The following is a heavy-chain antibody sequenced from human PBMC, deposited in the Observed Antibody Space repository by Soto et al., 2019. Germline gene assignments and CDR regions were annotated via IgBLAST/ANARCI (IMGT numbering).Heavy chain of an antibody. J-gene: IGHJ6*03. Sequence: GGSLRLSCTASGFTFGDYAMSWFRQAPGKGLEWVGFIRSKAYGGTTEYAASVKGRFTISRDDSKSIAYLQMNSLKTEDTAVYYCTRGGAPGGYYYYMDVWGKGTTVTVSS. V-gene: IGHV3-49*03. CDR1: GFTFGDYA. CDR3: TRGGAPGGYYYYMDV. D-gene: IGHD3-10*01. CDR2: IRSKAYGGTT.